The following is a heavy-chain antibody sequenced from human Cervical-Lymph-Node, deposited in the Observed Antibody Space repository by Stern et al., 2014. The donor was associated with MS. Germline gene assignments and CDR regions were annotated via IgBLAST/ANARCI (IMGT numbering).Heavy chain of an antibody. Sequence: QVQLVQSGTEVKKPGSSVTISCKPSGDSFNNYAVHWVRQAPGQGLEWMGGIIPIFGVTTYAHKFRGQVTIKADKSLGPDSLQPNNLRSDGTAVYFCARDGYYEDYGDYATSVFDHWGQGTLVTVSS. CDR1: GDSFNNYA. D-gene: IGHD4-17*01. J-gene: IGHJ4*02. CDR2: IIPIFGVT. V-gene: IGHV1-69*17. CDR3: ARDGYYEDYGDYATSVFDH.